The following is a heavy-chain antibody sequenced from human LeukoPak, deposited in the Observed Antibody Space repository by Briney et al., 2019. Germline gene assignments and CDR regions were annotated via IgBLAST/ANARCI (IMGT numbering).Heavy chain of an antibody. D-gene: IGHD3-10*01. CDR3: ARGGTYGDY. Sequence: PSETLSLTCTVSGGSISSSSYYWGWIRQPPGKGLEWIGSIYSTGSTHFNPSLRSRVTISVATSKNQVSLKLSSVTAADTAVYCCARGGTYGDYWGQGTLVTVSS. J-gene: IGHJ4*02. CDR1: GGSISSSSYY. V-gene: IGHV4-39*07. CDR2: IYSTGST.